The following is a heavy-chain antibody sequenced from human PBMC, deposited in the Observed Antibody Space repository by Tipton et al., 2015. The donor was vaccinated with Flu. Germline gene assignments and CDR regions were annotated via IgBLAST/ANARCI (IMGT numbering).Heavy chain of an antibody. D-gene: IGHD3-22*01. CDR1: GGSISSGGYY. Sequence: TLSLTCTVSGGSISSGGYYWSWIRQHPGKGLAWSGYIYYSGSTYYNPSLKSRVTISVDTSKNQFSLKLSPVTAADTAVYYCARAPHYYDSSGWWFDPWGQGTLVTVSS. CDR3: ARAPHYYDSSGWWFDP. V-gene: IGHV4-31*03. CDR2: IYYSGST. J-gene: IGHJ5*02.